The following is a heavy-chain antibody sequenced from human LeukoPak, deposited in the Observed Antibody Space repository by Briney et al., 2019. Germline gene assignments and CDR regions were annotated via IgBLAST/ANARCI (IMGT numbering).Heavy chain of an antibody. Sequence: ASVKVSCKASGYTFTGYYMHWVRQAPGQGLEWMGWINPNSGGTNYAQKFQGGVTMTRDTSISTAYMELSRLRSDDTAVCYCARDKYSSGWYNWFDPWGQGTLVTVSS. D-gene: IGHD6-19*01. V-gene: IGHV1-2*02. CDR3: ARDKYSSGWYNWFDP. CDR2: INPNSGGT. CDR1: GYTFTGYY. J-gene: IGHJ5*02.